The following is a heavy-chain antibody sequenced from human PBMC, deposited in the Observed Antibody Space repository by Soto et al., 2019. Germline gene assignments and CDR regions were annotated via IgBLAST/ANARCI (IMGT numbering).Heavy chain of an antibody. V-gene: IGHV1-8*01. Sequence: QVQLVQSGAEVKKPGASVKVSCKASGYTFTRYDINWVRQATGQALEWMGLMNPNTGNTGYAHKFQGRVTLSRNTYIITAYMELRSLGSYDPAVDYWSRANFPLAWLLFQIPVYSYYGMDVWGQGTTVTVSS. D-gene: IGHD3-3*01. J-gene: IGHJ6*02. CDR3: SRANFPLAWLLFQIPVYSYYGMDV. CDR1: GYTFTRYD. CDR2: MNPNTGNT.